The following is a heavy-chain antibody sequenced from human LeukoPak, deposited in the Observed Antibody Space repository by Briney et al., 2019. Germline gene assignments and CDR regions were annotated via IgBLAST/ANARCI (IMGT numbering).Heavy chain of an antibody. CDR1: GFTFSGYW. CDR3: ARPPNIATAGQD. D-gene: IGHD6-13*01. CDR2: IKRDGSET. V-gene: IGHV3-7*01. Sequence: GGSLRLSCAASGFTFSGYWMTWVRQAPGKGPEWLANIKRDGSETYYADSVKGRFTISRDNAKNSLYLQMNSLRVEGTAVYYCARPPNIATAGQDWGQGTLVTVSS. J-gene: IGHJ4*02.